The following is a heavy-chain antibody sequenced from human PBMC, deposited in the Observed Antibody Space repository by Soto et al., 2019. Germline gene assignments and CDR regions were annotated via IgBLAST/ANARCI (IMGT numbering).Heavy chain of an antibody. J-gene: IGHJ4*02. V-gene: IGHV4-59*01. Sequence: PSETLSLTCTVSGGSISSYYWSWIRQPPGKGLEWIGYIYYSGSTNHNPSLKSRVTISVDTSKNQFSLKLSSVTAADTAVYYCAGGLVGATPYYFDYWGQGTLVTVSS. CDR3: AGGLVGATPYYFDY. D-gene: IGHD1-26*01. CDR2: IYYSGST. CDR1: GGSISSYY.